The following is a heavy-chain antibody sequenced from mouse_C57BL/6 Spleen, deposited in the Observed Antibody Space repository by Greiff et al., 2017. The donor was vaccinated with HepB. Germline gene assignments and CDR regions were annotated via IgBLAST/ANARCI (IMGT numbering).Heavy chain of an antibody. CDR1: GYTFTDYY. J-gene: IGHJ4*01. V-gene: IGHV1-76*01. CDR3: ARSFDYDGYYPYAMDY. D-gene: IGHD2-3*01. CDR2: IYPGSGNT. Sequence: QVQLKESGAELVRPGASVKLSCKASGYTFTDYYINWVKQRPGQGLEWIARIYPGSGNTYYNEKFKGKATLTAEKSSSTAYMQLSSLTSEDSAVYFCARSFDYDGYYPYAMDYWGQGTSVTVSS.